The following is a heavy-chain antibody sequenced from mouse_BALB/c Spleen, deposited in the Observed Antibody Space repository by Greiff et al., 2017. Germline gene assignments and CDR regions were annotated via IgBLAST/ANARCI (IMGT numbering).Heavy chain of an antibody. D-gene: IGHD1-1*01. CDR3: ARGTTVDAMDY. CDR2: IYPGNVNT. CDR1: GYTFTSYY. V-gene: IGHV1S56*01. Sequence: QVQLQQSGPELVKPGASVRISCKASGYTFTSYYIHWVKQRPGQGLEWIGWIYPGNVNTKYNEKFKGKATLTADKSSSTAYMQLSSLTSEDSAVYFCARGTTVDAMDYWGQGTSVTVSS. J-gene: IGHJ4*01.